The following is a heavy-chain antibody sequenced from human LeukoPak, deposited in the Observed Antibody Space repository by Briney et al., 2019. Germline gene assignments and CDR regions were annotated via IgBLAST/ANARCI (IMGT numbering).Heavy chain of an antibody. CDR2: ISGSGGST. V-gene: IGHV3-23*01. CDR3: AKDWRYCSSTSCLLYYYYGMDV. J-gene: IGHJ6*02. CDR1: GFTFSSYA. D-gene: IGHD2-2*01. Sequence: DPGGSLRLSCAASGFTFSSYAMSWVRQAPGKGLEWVSAISGSGGSTYYADSVKGRFTISRDNSKNTLYLQMNSLRAEDTAVYYCAKDWRYCSSTSCLLYYYYGMDVWGQGTTVTVSS.